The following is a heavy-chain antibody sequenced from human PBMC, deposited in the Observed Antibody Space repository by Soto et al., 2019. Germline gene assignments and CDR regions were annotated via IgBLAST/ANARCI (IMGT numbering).Heavy chain of an antibody. D-gene: IGHD1-7*01. CDR3: AKGRGNYWAIDS. J-gene: IGHJ4*02. Sequence: GGSLRLSCAASGFTFSTYDIYWVRQAPGKGLEWVAVILSDGNIKFYADSVKGRFTISRDNSKNTLYLQMDSLRVEDTAVYYCAKGRGNYWAIDSWGQGTLVTVSS. CDR1: GFTFSTYD. V-gene: IGHV3-30*18. CDR2: ILSDGNIK.